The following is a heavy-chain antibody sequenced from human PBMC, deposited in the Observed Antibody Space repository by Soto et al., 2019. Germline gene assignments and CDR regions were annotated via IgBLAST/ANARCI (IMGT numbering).Heavy chain of an antibody. CDR2: ISSSSSYI. CDR1: GFTFSSYS. J-gene: IGHJ5*02. Sequence: GGSLRLSCAASGFTFSSYSMNWVRQAPGKGLEWVSSISSSSSYIYYADSVKGRFTISRDNAKNSLYLQMNSLRAEDTAVYYCARGGYCSSTSCYDFDPWGQGTLVTVSS. D-gene: IGHD2-2*01. V-gene: IGHV3-21*01. CDR3: ARGGYCSSTSCYDFDP.